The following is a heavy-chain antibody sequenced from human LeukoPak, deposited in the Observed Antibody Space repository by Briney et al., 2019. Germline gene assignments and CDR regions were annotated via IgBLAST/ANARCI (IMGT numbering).Heavy chain of an antibody. V-gene: IGHV4-34*01. Sequence: SETLSLTCAVYGGSFSGYYWSWIRQPPGKGLEWNGEINHSGSTNYNPSLKSRVTISVDTSKNQFSLKLSSVTAADTAVYYCARDTAMAHNWFDPWGQGTLVTVSS. CDR2: INHSGST. CDR1: GGSFSGYY. CDR3: ARDTAMAHNWFDP. D-gene: IGHD5-18*01. J-gene: IGHJ5*02.